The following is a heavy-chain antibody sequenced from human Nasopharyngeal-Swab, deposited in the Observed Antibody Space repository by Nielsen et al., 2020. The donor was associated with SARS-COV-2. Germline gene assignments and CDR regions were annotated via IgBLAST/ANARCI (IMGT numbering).Heavy chain of an antibody. V-gene: IGHV1-69*05. Sequence: SVKVSCKASGGTFGSYAISWVRQAPGQGLEWMGGIIPIFGTANYAQKFQGRVTMTRDTSTSTVYMELSSLRSEDTAVYYCARDRITIFGVVIISGGMDVWGKGTTVTVSS. J-gene: IGHJ6*03. CDR3: ARDRITIFGVVIISGGMDV. CDR1: GGTFGSYA. CDR2: IIPIFGTA. D-gene: IGHD3-3*01.